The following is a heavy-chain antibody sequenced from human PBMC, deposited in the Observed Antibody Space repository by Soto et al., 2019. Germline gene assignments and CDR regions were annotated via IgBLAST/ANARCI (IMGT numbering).Heavy chain of an antibody. CDR3: AGDLYYYDSSGYYPGAFDL. J-gene: IGHJ3*01. CDR2: ISAYNGNT. V-gene: IGHV1-18*01. CDR1: GYTFTSYG. D-gene: IGHD3-22*01. Sequence: WASVKVSCKASGYTFTSYGISWVRQAPGQGLEWMGWISAYNGNTNYAQKLQGRVTMTTDTSTSTAYMELRSLRSDDTAVYYCAGDLYYYDSSGYYPGAFDLWGQGTMVTVSS.